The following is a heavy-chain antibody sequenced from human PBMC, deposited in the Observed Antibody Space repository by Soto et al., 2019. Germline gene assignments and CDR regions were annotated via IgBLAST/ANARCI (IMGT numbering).Heavy chain of an antibody. CDR2: IDWDDDK. CDR3: ARFPLYYDFWSGELDY. CDR1: GFSLSTSGIC. V-gene: IGHV2-70*11. Sequence: SGPTLVNPTQTLTLTCTFSGFSLSTSGICVSWIRQPPGKALEWLARIDWDDDKYYSTSLKTRLTISKDTSKNQVVLTMTNMDPVDTATYYCARFPLYYDFWSGELDYWGQGTLVTVSS. J-gene: IGHJ4*02. D-gene: IGHD3-3*01.